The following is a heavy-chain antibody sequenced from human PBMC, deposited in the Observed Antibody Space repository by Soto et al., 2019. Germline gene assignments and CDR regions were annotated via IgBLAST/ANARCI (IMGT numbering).Heavy chain of an antibody. D-gene: IGHD3-10*01. J-gene: IGHJ4*02. V-gene: IGHV3-23*01. CDR2: ISGSGGST. CDR1: GFTFSSYA. Sequence: EVQLLESGGGLVQPGGSLRLSCAASGFTFSSYAMSWVRQAPGKGLEWVSAISGSGGSTYYADSVKGRFTISRDNSRNTRYLQMNGLRAEDTAVYYCAPHLWFGELYYWGQGTLVTVSS. CDR3: APHLWFGELYY.